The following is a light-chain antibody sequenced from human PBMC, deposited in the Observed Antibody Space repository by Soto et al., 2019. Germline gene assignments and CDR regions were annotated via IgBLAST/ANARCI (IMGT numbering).Light chain of an antibody. V-gene: IGKV3-20*01. Sequence: EIVLTQSPGTLSLSPGERATLSCRASQSVSSSYLARYQQKPGQAPRLLIYGASSRATGIPDRFSGSGSGTDFTLTISRLEPEDFAVYYCQQYGSSYGTFGQGTKVEIK. CDR1: QSVSSSY. J-gene: IGKJ1*01. CDR3: QQYGSSYGT. CDR2: GAS.